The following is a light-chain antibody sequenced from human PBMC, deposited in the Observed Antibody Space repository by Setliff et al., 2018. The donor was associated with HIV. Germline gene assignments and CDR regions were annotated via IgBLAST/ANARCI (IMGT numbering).Light chain of an antibody. J-gene: IGLJ3*02. CDR3: CSYAGSYNWV. V-gene: IGLV2-11*01. CDR1: SSDVGAYNY. CDR2: DVS. Sequence: QSVLTQPRSVSGSPGQSVTISCTGTSSDVGAYNYVSWYQQHPGKAPKLMICDVSKRPSGVPDRFSASESGNTASLTISGLQAEDEADYYCCSYAGSYNWVFGGGTK.